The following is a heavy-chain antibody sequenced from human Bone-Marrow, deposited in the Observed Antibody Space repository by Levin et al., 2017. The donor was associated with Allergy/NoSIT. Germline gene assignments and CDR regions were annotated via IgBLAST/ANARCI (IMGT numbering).Heavy chain of an antibody. Sequence: GGSLRLSCAASGFTFSSYSMNWVRQAPGKGLEWVSYISSSSSTIYYADSVKGRFTISRDNAKNSLYLQMNSLRAEDTAVYYCARDSSGYCSGGSCYGDYWGQGTLVTVSS. CDR2: ISSSSSTI. J-gene: IGHJ4*02. V-gene: IGHV3-48*01. D-gene: IGHD2-15*01. CDR3: ARDSSGYCSGGSCYGDY. CDR1: GFTFSSYS.